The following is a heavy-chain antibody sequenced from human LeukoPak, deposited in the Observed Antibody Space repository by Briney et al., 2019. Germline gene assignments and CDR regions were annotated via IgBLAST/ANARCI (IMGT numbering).Heavy chain of an antibody. CDR2: ISYDGSNK. Sequence: GGSLRLSCAASGFTVSSNYVSWVRQAPGKGLEWVAVISYDGSNKYYADSVKGRFTISRDNSKKMLYLQMNSLRAEDTAVYYCARTVAARSGAIGYWGQGTLVTVSP. J-gene: IGHJ4*02. CDR1: GFTVSSNY. D-gene: IGHD6-6*01. V-gene: IGHV3-30*03. CDR3: ARTVAARSGAIGY.